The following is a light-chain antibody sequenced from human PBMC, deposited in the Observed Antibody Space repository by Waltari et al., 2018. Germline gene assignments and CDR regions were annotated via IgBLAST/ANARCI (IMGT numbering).Light chain of an antibody. Sequence: QSALTQPASVSGSPGQSITISCTGTSSAVGGYNYASWYQQHPGKAPKLMIYEVSNRPSGVSNRFSVSKSGNTASLTISGLQAEDEADYYCSSYTSSSTVVFGGGTKLTVL. J-gene: IGLJ2*01. CDR1: SSAVGGYNY. V-gene: IGLV2-14*01. CDR2: EVS. CDR3: SSYTSSSTVV.